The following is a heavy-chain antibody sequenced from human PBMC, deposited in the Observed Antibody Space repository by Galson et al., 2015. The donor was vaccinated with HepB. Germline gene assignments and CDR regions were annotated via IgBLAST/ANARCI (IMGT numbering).Heavy chain of an antibody. CDR3: ARVSGYLGGDAFDI. J-gene: IGHJ3*02. D-gene: IGHD3-3*01. Sequence: ETLSLTCAVSGGSISSSNWWSWVRQPPGKGLEWIGEIYHSGSTNYNPSLKSRVTISVDKSKNQFSLKLSSVTAADTAVYYCARVSGYLGGDAFDIWGQGTMVTVSS. CDR2: IYHSGST. CDR1: GGSISSSNW. V-gene: IGHV4-4*02.